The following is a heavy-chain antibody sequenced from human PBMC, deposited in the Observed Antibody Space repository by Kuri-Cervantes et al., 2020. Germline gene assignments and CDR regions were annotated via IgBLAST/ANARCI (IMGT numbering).Heavy chain of an antibody. J-gene: IGHJ3*02. D-gene: IGHD2/OR15-2a*01. CDR3: ARAKIVLRRVAFDI. Sequence: SETLSLTCTVSGYSITSGFLWGWIRQTPGKGLEWIGNVYHSGSTNYNPSLKSRVTITVDTSKNQFSLKLSSVTAADTAVYYCARAKIVLRRVAFDIWGQGTMVTVSS. CDR2: VYHSGST. V-gene: IGHV4-38-2*02. CDR1: GYSITSGFL.